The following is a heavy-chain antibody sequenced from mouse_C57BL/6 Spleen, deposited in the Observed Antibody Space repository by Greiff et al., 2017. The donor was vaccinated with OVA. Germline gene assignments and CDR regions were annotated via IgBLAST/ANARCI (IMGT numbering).Heavy chain of an antibody. CDR2: ISSGGSYT. D-gene: IGHD3-2*02. V-gene: IGHV5-6*02. Sequence: EVKLMESGGDLVKPGGSLKLSCAASGFTFSSYGMSWVRQTPDQRLEWVATISSGGSYTYYPDSVKGRFTISRDNAKNTLYLQMSSLKSEDTAMYYCARRDSAGSFAYWGQGTLVTVSA. CDR1: GFTFSSYG. CDR3: ARRDSAGSFAY. J-gene: IGHJ3*01.